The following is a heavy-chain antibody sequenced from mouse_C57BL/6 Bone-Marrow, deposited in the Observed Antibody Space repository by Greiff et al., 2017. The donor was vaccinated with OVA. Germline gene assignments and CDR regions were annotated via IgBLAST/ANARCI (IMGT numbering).Heavy chain of an antibody. V-gene: IGHV6-3*01. CDR1: GFTFSNFW. D-gene: IGHD2-5*01. CDR3: TGGGDSNPFAY. J-gene: IGHJ3*01. Sequence: DVKLVESGGGLVQPGGSMKLSCVASGFTFSNFWLNWVRQSPEKGLEWVAQIRLKSENYATHYEESVKGRCTISSDDSKSSVYLQMNNLRAEDTGINYCTGGGDSNPFAYWGQGTLATVSA. CDR2: IRLKSENYAT.